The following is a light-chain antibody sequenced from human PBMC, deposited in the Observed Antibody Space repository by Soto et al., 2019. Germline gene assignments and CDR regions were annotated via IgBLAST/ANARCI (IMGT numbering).Light chain of an antibody. CDR3: MQALQTWT. V-gene: IGKV2-28*01. CDR1: QSLLHSNGYNY. Sequence: DIVMTQSPLSLPVTPGEPASSSCRSSQSLLHSNGYNYLDWYLQKPGQSPQLLIYLGSNRASGVPDRFSGSGSGTDFTLKISRVEAEDVGVYYCMQALQTWTFGQGTKGDIK. CDR2: LGS. J-gene: IGKJ1*01.